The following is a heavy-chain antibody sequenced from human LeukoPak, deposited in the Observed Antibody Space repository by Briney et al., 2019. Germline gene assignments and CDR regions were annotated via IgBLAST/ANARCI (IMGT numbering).Heavy chain of an antibody. V-gene: IGHV4-34*01. D-gene: IGHD5-24*01. CDR3: ARGGRWLQLEAFDI. J-gene: IGHJ3*02. CDR2: INHSGSS. Sequence: SETLSLTCAVYGGSFRGYYWSWIRQPPGKGLEWIGEINHSGSSNYNPSLKSRVTISVDTSKNQFSLKLSSVTAADTAVYYCARGGRWLQLEAFDIWGQGTMVTVSS. CDR1: GGSFRGYY.